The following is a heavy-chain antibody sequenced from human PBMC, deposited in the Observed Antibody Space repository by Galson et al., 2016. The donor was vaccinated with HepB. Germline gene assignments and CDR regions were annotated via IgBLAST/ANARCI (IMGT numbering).Heavy chain of an antibody. V-gene: IGHV1-2*02. Sequence: SVKVSCKASGFTFTDYYIHWVRQAPGQGLEWMGWINPISGGRNYAQKFQGRITMTSDTSITTAYMDLTSLRSDDTAVYYCARPTASGTYYNPFGYWGQGTLVTVSS. J-gene: IGHJ4*02. CDR2: INPISGGR. CDR1: GFTFTDYY. D-gene: IGHD3-10*01. CDR3: ARPTASGTYYNPFGY.